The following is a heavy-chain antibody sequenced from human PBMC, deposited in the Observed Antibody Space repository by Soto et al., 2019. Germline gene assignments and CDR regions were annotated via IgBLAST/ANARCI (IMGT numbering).Heavy chain of an antibody. CDR3: ARSITMVRGVTTNWYDP. CDR2: IYHSGST. D-gene: IGHD3-10*01. CDR1: SGSISSSNW. Sequence: SETLSLTCAVSSGSISSSNWWSWVRQPPGKGLEWIGEIYHSGSTNYNPSLKSRVTISVDKSKNQFSLKLSSVTAADTAVYYCARSITMVRGVTTNWYDPWGQGTLVTVSS. V-gene: IGHV4-4*02. J-gene: IGHJ5*02.